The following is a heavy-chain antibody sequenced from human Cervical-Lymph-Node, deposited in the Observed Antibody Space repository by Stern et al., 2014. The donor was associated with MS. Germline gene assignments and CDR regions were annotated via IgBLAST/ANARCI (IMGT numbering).Heavy chain of an antibody. CDR2: IIPVLGTA. CDR1: GGTFSSYA. D-gene: IGHD3-10*01. V-gene: IGHV1-69*01. Sequence: VQLVESGAEVKKPGSSVKVSCKASGGTFSSYAVNWVRQAPGQGLDWMGGIIPVLGTANYAQKFQGRVTITADESTSTAYMELSSLKSEDTAVYYCARTSTRGFDYWGQGTLVTVSS. J-gene: IGHJ4*02. CDR3: ARTSTRGFDY.